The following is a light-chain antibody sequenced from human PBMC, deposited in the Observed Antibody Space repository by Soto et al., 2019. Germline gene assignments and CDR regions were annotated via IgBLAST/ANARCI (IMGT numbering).Light chain of an antibody. V-gene: IGKV3-15*01. Sequence: EIVMTQSPATLSVSPGERATLSCRASQSIATNLAWYQQKPAQAPRLLIYHASDMPDGIPARFSGSGSGTEFTLTISSLQSEDFAVYFCQQYDDLPPTFGQGTRLEIK. CDR1: QSIATN. CDR3: QQYDDLPPT. CDR2: HAS. J-gene: IGKJ5*01.